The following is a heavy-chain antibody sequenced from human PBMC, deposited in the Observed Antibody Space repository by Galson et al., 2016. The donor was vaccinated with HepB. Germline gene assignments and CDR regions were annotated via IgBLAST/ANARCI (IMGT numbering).Heavy chain of an antibody. CDR2: ISNDGSKK. V-gene: IGHV3-30-3*01. Sequence: SLRLSCAASGFRFNDYPMLWDRQAPGKGLEWVAAISNDGSKKTYVDSVRDRFTISRDNSKNTLSLQMMTLRSEDTAVYYCTREEYVYDNGRYQNFLDPWGQGTLVTVSS. D-gene: IGHD3-22*01. CDR1: GFRFNDYP. CDR3: TREEYVYDNGRYQNFLDP. J-gene: IGHJ5*02.